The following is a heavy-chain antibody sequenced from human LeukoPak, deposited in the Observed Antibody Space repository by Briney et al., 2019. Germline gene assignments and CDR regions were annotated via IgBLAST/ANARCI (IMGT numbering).Heavy chain of an antibody. Sequence: TSETLSLTCTVSGGSISSYYWSWIRQPPGKGLEWIGYIYYSGSTYYNPSLKSRVTISVDTSKNQFSLKLSSVTAADTAVYSCARSPGYWLDYWGQGTLVTVSS. CDR1: GGSISSYY. CDR2: IYYSGST. CDR3: ARSPGYWLDY. V-gene: IGHV4-59*06. J-gene: IGHJ4*02. D-gene: IGHD6-25*01.